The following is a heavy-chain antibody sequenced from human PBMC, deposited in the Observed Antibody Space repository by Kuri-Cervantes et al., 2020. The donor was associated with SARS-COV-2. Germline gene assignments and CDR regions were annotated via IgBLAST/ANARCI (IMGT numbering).Heavy chain of an antibody. CDR3: ARDSTRWVVVITGYFDY. D-gene: IGHD3-22*01. CDR1: GFTFSSYA. CDR2: ISYDGSNK. V-gene: IGHV3-30-3*01. J-gene: IGHJ4*02. Sequence: GGSLRLSCAASGFTFSSYAMHWVRQAPGKGLEWVAVISYDGSNKYYADSVKGRFTISRDNSKNTLYLQMNSLRAEDTAVYYCARDSTRWVVVITGYFDYWGQGTLVTVSS.